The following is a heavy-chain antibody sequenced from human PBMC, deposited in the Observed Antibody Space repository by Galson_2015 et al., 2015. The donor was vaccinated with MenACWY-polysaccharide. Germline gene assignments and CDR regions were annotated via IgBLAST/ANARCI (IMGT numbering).Heavy chain of an antibody. J-gene: IGHJ5*02. D-gene: IGHD3-10*01. CDR2: IKKDGSEK. CDR1: GFTFSTYW. CDR3: ARDQRGSGSRSWFDP. Sequence: SLRLSCAASGFTFSTYWMTWVRQAPGKGLEWVANIKKDGSEKYYVASVRGRFTISRDNAKNSLYLQMNSLRAEDTAIYYCARDQRGSGSRSWFDPWGQGTLVTVSS. V-gene: IGHV3-7*01.